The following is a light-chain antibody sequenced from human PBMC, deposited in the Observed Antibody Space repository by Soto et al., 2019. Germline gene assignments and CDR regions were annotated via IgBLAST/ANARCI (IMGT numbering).Light chain of an antibody. CDR1: SSDVGAYNY. Sequence: QAVLTQPASVSGSPGQSITISCAGTSSDVGAYNYVSWYQHHPGKAPKLMIYDVNNRPSGDSNRVSGSKSGNTASLTISGLQAEDEADYYCSSWTSGATYVFGSGTKLTVL. CDR3: SSWTSGATYV. V-gene: IGLV2-14*03. J-gene: IGLJ1*01. CDR2: DVN.